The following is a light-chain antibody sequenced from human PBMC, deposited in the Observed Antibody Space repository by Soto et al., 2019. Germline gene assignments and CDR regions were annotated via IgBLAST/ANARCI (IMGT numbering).Light chain of an antibody. J-gene: IGKJ2*01. V-gene: IGKV3-15*01. CDR3: QQYKSWPPYT. CDR1: QSVSSN. CDR2: DTS. Sequence: EIVLTQSPATLSVSPGERATLSCRASQSVSSNLAWYQQKPGQAPRLLIYDTSSRATGFPARFSGSGSGTEFTLTLSSLQSEDFAVYYCQQYKSWPPYTFGQGTKVEIK.